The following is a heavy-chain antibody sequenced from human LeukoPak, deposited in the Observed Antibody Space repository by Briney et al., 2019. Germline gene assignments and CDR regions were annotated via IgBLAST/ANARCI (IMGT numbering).Heavy chain of an antibody. J-gene: IGHJ4*02. Sequence: SETLSLTCTVSGGSISSGGYYWSWIRQHPGKGLEWIGYIYYSGSTYYNPSLKSRVTISVDTSKNQFSLKLSSVTAADTAVYYCAKTPPGYCSGGSCYGDYWGQGTLVTVSS. D-gene: IGHD2-15*01. CDR1: GGSISSGGYY. CDR3: AKTPPGYCSGGSCYGDY. V-gene: IGHV4-31*03. CDR2: IYYSGST.